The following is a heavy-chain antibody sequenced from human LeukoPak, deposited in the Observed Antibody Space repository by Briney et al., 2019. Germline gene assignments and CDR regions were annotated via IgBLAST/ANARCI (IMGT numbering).Heavy chain of an antibody. D-gene: IGHD3-3*01. Sequence: GGSLRLSCAASGVIVGSNYMCCVRQAPGKGLEWVSVTCSGDGPYDGDSVKGRFAISRDNAKNSLYLQMNSLRAEDTAVYYCARTGTTMGDYWGQGTLVTVSS. CDR2: TCSGDGP. V-gene: IGHV3-53*01. CDR3: ARTGTTMGDY. J-gene: IGHJ4*02. CDR1: GVIVGSNY.